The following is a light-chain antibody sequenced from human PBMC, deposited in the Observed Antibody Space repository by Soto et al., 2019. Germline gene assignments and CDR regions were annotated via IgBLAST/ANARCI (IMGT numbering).Light chain of an antibody. Sequence: EIVMTQSPATLSVSPGERATLSCRASQDININLAWYQQKAGQAPRLLIYSASTRAAGIPDRFSGSGSGTDFTLTISRLEPEDFAVYHCQQYGSSPWTFGQGTKVDIK. CDR3: QQYGSSPWT. CDR2: SAS. V-gene: IGKV3-15*01. J-gene: IGKJ1*01. CDR1: QDININ.